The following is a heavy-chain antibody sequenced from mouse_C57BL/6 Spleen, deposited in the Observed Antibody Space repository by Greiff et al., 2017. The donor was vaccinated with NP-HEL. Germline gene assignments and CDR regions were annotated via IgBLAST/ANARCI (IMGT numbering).Heavy chain of an antibody. CDR1: GYTFTSYW. CDR2: IYPSDSET. D-gene: IGHD1-1*01. CDR3: ARNYYGAMDY. J-gene: IGHJ4*01. Sequence: QVQLQQPGAELVRPGSSVKLSCKASGYTFTSYWMDWVKQRPGQGLEWIGNIYPSDSETHYNQQLKDKATLTVDKSSSTAYMQLSSLTSEDSAVYYCARNYYGAMDYWGQGTSVTVSS. V-gene: IGHV1-61*01.